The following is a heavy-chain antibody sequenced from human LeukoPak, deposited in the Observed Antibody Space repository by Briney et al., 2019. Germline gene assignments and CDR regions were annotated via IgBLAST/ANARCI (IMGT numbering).Heavy chain of an antibody. CDR2: INHSGST. CDR3: ARGRIEIITVVRGVISQNDY. Sequence: SETLSLTCAVYGGSFSGYYWSWIRQPPGKGLEWIGEINHSGSTNYNPSLRSRVTISVDTSKNQFSLKLSSVTAADTAVYYCARGRIEIITVVRGVISQNDYWGQGTLVTVSS. V-gene: IGHV4-34*01. J-gene: IGHJ4*02. D-gene: IGHD3-10*01. CDR1: GGSFSGYY.